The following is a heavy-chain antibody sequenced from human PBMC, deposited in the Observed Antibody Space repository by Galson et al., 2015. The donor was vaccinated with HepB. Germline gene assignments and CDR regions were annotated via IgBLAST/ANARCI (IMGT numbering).Heavy chain of an antibody. Sequence: TLSLTCTVSGGSISTDGSYWSWIRQHPGKGLEWIAYIYFTGSTYYNPSLKSRVAISVDTSKNQFSLKLSSVTAADTAVYYCARDYYYDNSGFDAFDIWGQGTMVTVSS. CDR1: GGSISTDGSY. CDR2: IYFTGST. V-gene: IGHV4-31*03. J-gene: IGHJ3*02. CDR3: ARDYYYDNSGFDAFDI. D-gene: IGHD3-22*01.